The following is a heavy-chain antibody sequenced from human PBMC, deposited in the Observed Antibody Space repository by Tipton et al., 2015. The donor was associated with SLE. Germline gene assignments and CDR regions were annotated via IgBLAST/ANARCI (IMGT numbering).Heavy chain of an antibody. CDR3: ARRDLGPPDS. CDR1: GGSISSYY. V-gene: IGHV4-59*12. CDR2: IYDSGST. D-gene: IGHD3-16*01. J-gene: IGHJ4*02. Sequence: LRLSCTVSGGSISSYYWSWIRQPPGKGLEWIGYIYDSGSTNYNPSLKSRVTISVDTSKNQFSLKLSSVTAADTAVYYCARRDLGPPDSWGQGTLVIVSS.